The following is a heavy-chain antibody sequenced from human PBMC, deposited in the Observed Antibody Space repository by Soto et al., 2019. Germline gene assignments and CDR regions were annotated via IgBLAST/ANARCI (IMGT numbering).Heavy chain of an antibody. V-gene: IGHV1-3*01. CDR1: GYTFTSYA. CDR3: ARDRSFTIFGVANYGMDV. J-gene: IGHJ6*02. D-gene: IGHD3-3*01. CDR2: INAGNGNT. Sequence: QVQLVQSGAEVKKPGASVKVSCKASGYTFTSYAMHWVRQAPGQGLEWMGWINAGNGNTKYSQKFQGRVTITRDTSASTAYMELSSLRSEDTAVYYCARDRSFTIFGVANYGMDVWGQGTTVTVSS.